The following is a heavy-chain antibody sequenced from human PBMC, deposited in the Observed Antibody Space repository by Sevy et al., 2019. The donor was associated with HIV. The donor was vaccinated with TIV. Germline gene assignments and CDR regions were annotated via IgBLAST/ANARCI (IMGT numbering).Heavy chain of an antibody. CDR3: ASPLWFGDPTSRRQNDY. V-gene: IGHV3-30*03. J-gene: IGHJ4*02. Sequence: GGSLRLSCAASGFTFSSYGMHWVRQAPGKGLEWVAVISYDGSNKYYADSVKGRFTISRDNSKNTLYLQMNSLRAEDTAVYYCASPLWFGDPTSRRQNDYWGQGTPVTVSS. CDR1: GFTFSSYG. D-gene: IGHD3-10*01. CDR2: ISYDGSNK.